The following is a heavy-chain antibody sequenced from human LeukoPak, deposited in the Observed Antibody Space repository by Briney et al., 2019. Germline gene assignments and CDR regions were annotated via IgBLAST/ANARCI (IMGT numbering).Heavy chain of an antibody. CDR2: IKQDGTET. J-gene: IGHJ3*02. CDR3: ARDIGYYDGNSYRSQASGI. Sequence: GGSLRLSCAATGFTFSKYWMNWVRQAPGKGLEWVANIKQDGTETHYVDSVKGRFTISRDNAKNSLYLQMNNVRGQDTAVYYCARDIGYYDGNSYRSQASGIWGQGTMVTVSS. CDR1: GFTFSKYW. D-gene: IGHD3-22*01. V-gene: IGHV3-7*01.